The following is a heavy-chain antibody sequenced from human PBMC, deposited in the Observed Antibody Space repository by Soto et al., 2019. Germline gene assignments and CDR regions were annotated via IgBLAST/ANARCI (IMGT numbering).Heavy chain of an antibody. Sequence: QVQLQQWGAGLLKPSETLSLTCAVYGGSFSGYYWSWIRQPPGKGLEWIGEINHSGSTNYNPSLKSRVTISVDTSKNQFSLKLSSVTAADTAVYYCARTQYYDFWSGYYKPTYGMDVWGQGTTVTVSS. CDR2: INHSGST. V-gene: IGHV4-34*01. J-gene: IGHJ6*02. D-gene: IGHD3-3*01. CDR1: GGSFSGYY. CDR3: ARTQYYDFWSGYYKPTYGMDV.